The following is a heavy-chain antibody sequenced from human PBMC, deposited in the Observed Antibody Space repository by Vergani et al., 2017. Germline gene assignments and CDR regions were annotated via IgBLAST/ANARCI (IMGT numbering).Heavy chain of an antibody. V-gene: IGHV4-31*03. CDR2: IYYSGST. D-gene: IGHD6-13*01. Sequence: QVQLQESGPGLVKPSQTLSLTCTVSGGSISSGGYYWSWIRQHPGKGLEWIGYIYYSGSTYYNPSLKSRVTISVDTSKNQFSLKVSSVTAADTAVYYCARDSVSREYYDMDVWGKGTTVTVSS. CDR1: GGSISSGGYY. CDR3: ARDSVSREYYDMDV. J-gene: IGHJ6*03.